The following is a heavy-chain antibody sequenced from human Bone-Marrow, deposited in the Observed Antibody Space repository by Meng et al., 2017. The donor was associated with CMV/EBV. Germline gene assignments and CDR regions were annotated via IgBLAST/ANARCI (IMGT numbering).Heavy chain of an antibody. CDR1: GYTFTDYF. Sequence: ASVKVSCKASGYTFTDYFVHWVRQAPGQGLEWMGWINPDSGGTNYAQKFQGRVTMTRDTSINTAYMEVRRLSSDDTAVYYCARAEVLRFLEWFFPPPDYWGQGTLVTVSS. V-gene: IGHV1-2*02. D-gene: IGHD3-3*01. CDR3: ARAEVLRFLEWFFPPPDY. CDR2: INPDSGGT. J-gene: IGHJ4*02.